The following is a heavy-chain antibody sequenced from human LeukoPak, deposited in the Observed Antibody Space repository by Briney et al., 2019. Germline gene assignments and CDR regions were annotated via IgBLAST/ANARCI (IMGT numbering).Heavy chain of an antibody. V-gene: IGHV4-61*02. Sequence: SQTLSLTCTVSGDSISSGDYYWSWIRQPAGKGLEWIGRISSSGSTNYNPSLKSRVTISVDTSKKQFSLKLSSVTAADTAVYYCARHPGVGDLPYFFDYWGQGTLVTVSS. CDR1: GDSISSGDYY. D-gene: IGHD3-16*01. J-gene: IGHJ4*02. CDR2: ISSSGST. CDR3: ARHPGVGDLPYFFDY.